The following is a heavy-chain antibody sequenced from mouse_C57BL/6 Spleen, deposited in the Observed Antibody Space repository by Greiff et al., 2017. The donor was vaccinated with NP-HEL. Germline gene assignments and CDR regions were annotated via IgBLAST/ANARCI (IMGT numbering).Heavy chain of an antibody. CDR1: GFTFSDYG. J-gene: IGHJ4*01. CDR3: ARGALGRMDY. D-gene: IGHD4-1*01. V-gene: IGHV5-17*01. CDR2: ISSGSSTI. Sequence: EVMLVESGGGLVKPGGSLKLSCAASGFTFSDYGMHWVRQAPEKGLEWVAYISSGSSTIYYADTVKGRFTISRDNAKNTLFLQMTSLRAEDTAMYYCARGALGRMDYWGQGTSVTVSS.